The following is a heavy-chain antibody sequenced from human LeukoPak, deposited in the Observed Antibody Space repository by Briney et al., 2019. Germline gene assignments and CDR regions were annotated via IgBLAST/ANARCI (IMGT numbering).Heavy chain of an antibody. CDR3: AMEEDSSGYYYFDY. D-gene: IGHD3-22*01. Sequence: GGSLRLSCAASGFTFSSYGMHWVRQAPGKGLEWVAVISYDGSNKYYADSVKGRFTISRDNSKNTLYLQMNSLRAEDTAVYYCAMEEDSSGYYYFDYWGQGTLVTVSS. V-gene: IGHV3-30*03. CDR2: ISYDGSNK. CDR1: GFTFSSYG. J-gene: IGHJ4*02.